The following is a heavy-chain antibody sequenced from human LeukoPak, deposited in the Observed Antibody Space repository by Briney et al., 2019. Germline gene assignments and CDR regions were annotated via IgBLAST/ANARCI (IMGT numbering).Heavy chain of an antibody. J-gene: IGHJ4*02. CDR2: IPGIGGNT. V-gene: IGHV3-23*01. Sequence: GGSLRLSCAASGFTFNSYAMSWVRQAPGKGLEWVSAIPGIGGNTYYADSVKGRFTISRDNSKNTLYLQMNSLRAEDTAVYYCARDQATHYFDYWGQGTLVTVSS. CDR1: GFTFNSYA. CDR3: ARDQATHYFDY.